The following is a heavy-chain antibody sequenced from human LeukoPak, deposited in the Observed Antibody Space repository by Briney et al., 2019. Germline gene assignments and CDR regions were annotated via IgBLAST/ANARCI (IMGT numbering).Heavy chain of an antibody. CDR2: ISAYNGNT. CDR1: GYTFTSYG. CDR3: ARDGIIAAAGIKDY. V-gene: IGHV1-18*04. Sequence: GASVKVSCKASGYTFTSYGISWVRQAPGQGLVWMGWISAYNGNTNYAQKLQGRVTMTTDTSTSTAYMELRSLRSDDTAVYYCARDGIIAAAGIKDYWGQGTLVTVSS. J-gene: IGHJ4*02. D-gene: IGHD6-13*01.